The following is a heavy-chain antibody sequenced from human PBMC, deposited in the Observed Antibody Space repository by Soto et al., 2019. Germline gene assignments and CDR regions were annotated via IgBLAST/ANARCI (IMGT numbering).Heavy chain of an antibody. J-gene: IGHJ5*02. Sequence: ASVKVSFKASGYTFTSYGISWVRQAPGQGLEWMGWISAYNGNTNYAQKLQGRVTMTTDTSTSTAYMELRSLRSDDTAVYYCARDGQILIVATINLFDPWGQRTLVTVSS. D-gene: IGHD5-12*01. V-gene: IGHV1-18*01. CDR1: GYTFTSYG. CDR3: ARDGQILIVATINLFDP. CDR2: ISAYNGNT.